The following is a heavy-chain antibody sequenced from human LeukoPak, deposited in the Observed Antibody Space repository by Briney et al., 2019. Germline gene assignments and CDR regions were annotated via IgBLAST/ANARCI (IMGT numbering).Heavy chain of an antibody. J-gene: IGHJ4*02. D-gene: IGHD3-22*01. V-gene: IGHV3-7*03. CDR2: IKEDGTKK. CDR3: ATPLNYYDGSGYHQGGD. Sequence: GGSLRLPCAASGFIFSRHWMTWVRQAPGKGLEWVANIKEDGTKKNYVDSVKGRFTISRDNAKNSLYLQMNSLRAEDTAVYYCATPLNYYDGSGYHQGGDWGQGTLVTVSS. CDR1: GFIFSRHW.